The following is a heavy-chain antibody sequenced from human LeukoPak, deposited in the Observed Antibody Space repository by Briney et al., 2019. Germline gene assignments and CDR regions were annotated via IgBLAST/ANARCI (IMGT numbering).Heavy chain of an antibody. V-gene: IGHV3-33*01. J-gene: IGHJ4*02. D-gene: IGHD4-11*01. CDR1: GFTFSSSG. CDR2: IWYDGGKK. CDR3: ARDKDYHFDY. Sequence: GTSLRLSCAASGFTFSSSGMHWVRRAPGMGLEWVAVIWYDGGKKYYADSVKGRFTISRDNSKNTLYPQMNSVRAEDTAVYYCARDKDYHFDYWGQGTLVTVSS.